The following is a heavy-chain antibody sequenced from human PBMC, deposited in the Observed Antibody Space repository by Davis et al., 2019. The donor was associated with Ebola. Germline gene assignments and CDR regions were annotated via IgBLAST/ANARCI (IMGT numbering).Heavy chain of an antibody. V-gene: IGHV1-69*06. D-gene: IGHD3-10*01. J-gene: IGHJ3*02. CDR2: IIPIFGTA. CDR1: GGTFSSYA. CDR3: ARGVLWFGESGAFDI. Sequence: SVKVSCKASGGTFSSYAISWVRQAPGQGLEWMGGIIPIFGTANYAQKFQGRVTITADKSTSTAYMELSSLRSEDTAVYYCARGVLWFGESGAFDIWGQGTMVTVSS.